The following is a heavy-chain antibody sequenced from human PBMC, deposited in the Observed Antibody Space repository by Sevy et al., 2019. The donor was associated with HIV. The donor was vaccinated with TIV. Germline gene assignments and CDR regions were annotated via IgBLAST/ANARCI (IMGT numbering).Heavy chain of an antibody. D-gene: IGHD3-10*01. CDR1: GFTFSSYG. CDR3: ARDGPLGAGLSGSLGY. V-gene: IGHV3-33*01. J-gene: IGHJ4*02. CDR2: IWYDGSNK. Sequence: GGSLRLSCAASGFTFSSYGMHWVRQAPGKGLEWVAVIWYDGSNKYYADSVKGRFTISRDNSKNTLYLQMNSLRAEDTAVYYCARDGPLGAGLSGSLGYWGQGTLVTVSS.